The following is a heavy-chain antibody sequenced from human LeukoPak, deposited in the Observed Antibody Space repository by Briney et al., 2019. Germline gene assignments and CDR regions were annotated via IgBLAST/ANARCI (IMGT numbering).Heavy chain of an antibody. CDR1: GGSISSYY. Sequence: SETLSLTCTVSGGSISSYYWSWIRQPPGKGLEWLADIYHSGITNYNPSLKSRVTISIDKSKNQFSLKLSSMTAADTAVYYCARGLVIAVTGWGQWELPPAGHDSWGQGTLVTVSS. D-gene: IGHD1-26*01. CDR3: ARGLVIAVTGWGQWELPPAGHDS. J-gene: IGHJ4*02. CDR2: IYHSGIT. V-gene: IGHV4-59*12.